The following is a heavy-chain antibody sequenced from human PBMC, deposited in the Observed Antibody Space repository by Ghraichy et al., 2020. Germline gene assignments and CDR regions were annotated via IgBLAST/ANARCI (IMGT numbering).Heavy chain of an antibody. Sequence: SETLSLTCSVSGDSVNSSTYYWGWIRQPPGKGLEWIGHISFNGNTSYNPSLKSRVTISIDTSKNHFSLNLNSVTAADTALYYCARRYADYGNYFYWYFDLWGPGTLVTVSS. CDR2: ISFNGNT. J-gene: IGHJ2*01. CDR1: GDSVNSSTYY. V-gene: IGHV4-39*07. CDR3: ARRYADYGNYFYWYFDL. D-gene: IGHD4-11*01.